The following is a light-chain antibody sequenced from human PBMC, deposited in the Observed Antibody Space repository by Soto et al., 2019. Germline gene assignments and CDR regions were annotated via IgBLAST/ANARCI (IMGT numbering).Light chain of an antibody. Sequence: DTQVYLSPSTLSASVGDTVTITCRASQSVSMWLAWFQQKPGKAPRLLIYGASNLESGVPSRFSGSGSGTDFTLTISRLEPEDFAVYYCQQYGSPPITFGQGTRLEI. CDR2: GAS. CDR1: QSVSMW. CDR3: QQYGSPPIT. J-gene: IGKJ5*01. V-gene: IGKV1-5*01.